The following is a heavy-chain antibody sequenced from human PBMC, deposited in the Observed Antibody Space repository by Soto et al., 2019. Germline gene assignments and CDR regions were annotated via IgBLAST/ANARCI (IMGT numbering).Heavy chain of an antibody. D-gene: IGHD6-19*01. V-gene: IGHV3-21*01. CDR1: GFTFSSYS. Sequence: EVQLVESGGGLVKPGGSLRLSCAASGFTFSSYSMNWVRQAPGKGLEWVSSISSSSSYIYYADSVKGRFTISRDNAKNSRYLQMNSLRAEDTAVYYCAREDSSGWNPFDYWGQGTLVTVSS. CDR2: ISSSSSYI. CDR3: AREDSSGWNPFDY. J-gene: IGHJ4*02.